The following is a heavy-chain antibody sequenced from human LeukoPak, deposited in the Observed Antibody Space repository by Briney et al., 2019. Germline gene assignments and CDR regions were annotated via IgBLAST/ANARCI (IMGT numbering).Heavy chain of an antibody. J-gene: IGHJ4*02. Sequence: PGGSLRLSCAASGFTFSNFWMHWVRQAPGKGLEWVSRSNADETSTSYADSVKGRFTVSRDNARNTLYLQMTSLRVEDTAVYYCASSGIAYCGGDCYRDYWGQGTLVTVSS. CDR1: GFTFSNFW. CDR2: SNADETST. V-gene: IGHV3-74*01. CDR3: ASSGIAYCGGDCYRDY. D-gene: IGHD2-21*02.